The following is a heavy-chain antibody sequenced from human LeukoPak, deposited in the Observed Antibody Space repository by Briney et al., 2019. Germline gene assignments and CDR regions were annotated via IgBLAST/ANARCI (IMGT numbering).Heavy chain of an antibody. CDR3: ARGPLIAAAGTW. D-gene: IGHD6-13*01. Sequence: GGSLRLSCAASGFMFSSNWMSWVRLAPGKGLEWVANIKEDGTETYYVDSVRGRFTISRDNAKNSLFLQMNSLRAEDTAVYYCARGPLIAAAGTWWGQGTLVAVSS. V-gene: IGHV3-7*03. CDR1: GFMFSSNW. CDR2: IKEDGTET. J-gene: IGHJ4*02.